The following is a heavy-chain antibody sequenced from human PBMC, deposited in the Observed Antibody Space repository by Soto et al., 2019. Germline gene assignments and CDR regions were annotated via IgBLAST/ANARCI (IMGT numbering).Heavy chain of an antibody. CDR2: TYHSGNP. CDR3: ARLIGNSWLDS. CDR1: GDTISTGGYT. J-gene: IGHJ5*01. D-gene: IGHD2-8*01. Sequence: SETLSLTCDVSGDTISTGGYTWAWIRQPPGKALEWIGHTYHSGNPYYNPSLKSRVIISVDRSKNQFSLKVRSLTPDDTAVYYCARLIGNSWLDSWGQGTLVTVSS. V-gene: IGHV4-30-2*01.